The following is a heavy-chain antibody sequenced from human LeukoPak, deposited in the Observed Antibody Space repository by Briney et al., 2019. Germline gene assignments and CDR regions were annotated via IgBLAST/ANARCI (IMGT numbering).Heavy chain of an antibody. D-gene: IGHD3-10*01. CDR2: IWYDGSNE. CDR1: GFTFRNYG. Sequence: GRSLRLSCAASGFTFRNYGMHWVRQAPGKGLEWVSVIWYDGSNEYYADSVKGRFTISRDNSKNTLYLQMNSLRAENTAVYYCARVEGRFYGSGSYRGSDYWGQGTLVTVSS. J-gene: IGHJ4*02. V-gene: IGHV3-33*01. CDR3: ARVEGRFYGSGSYRGSDY.